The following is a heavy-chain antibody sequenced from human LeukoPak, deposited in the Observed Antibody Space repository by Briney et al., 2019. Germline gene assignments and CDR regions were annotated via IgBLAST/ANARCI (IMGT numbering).Heavy chain of an antibody. J-gene: IGHJ4*02. Sequence: GGSLRLSCAASGFTFSSYGMHWVRQAPGKGLEWVAFIRYDGSNKYYADSVKGRFTISRDNSKNTLYLQMNSLRAEDTAVYYCAKGGSSWYHFDYWGQGALVTVSS. CDR3: AKGGSSWYHFDY. D-gene: IGHD6-13*01. CDR1: GFTFSSYG. V-gene: IGHV3-30*02. CDR2: IRYDGSNK.